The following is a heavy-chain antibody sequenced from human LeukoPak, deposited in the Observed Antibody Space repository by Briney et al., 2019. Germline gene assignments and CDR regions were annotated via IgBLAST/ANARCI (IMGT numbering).Heavy chain of an antibody. CDR3: ARDRLTVELYDAFDI. CDR1: GFTFSSYS. V-gene: IGHV3-48*04. J-gene: IGHJ3*02. Sequence: GGSLRLSCAASGFTFSSYSMNRVRQAPGKGLEWVSYISSSSSTIYYADSVKGRFTISRDNAKNSLYLQMNSLRAEDTAVYYCARDRLTVELYDAFDIWGQGTMVTVSS. D-gene: IGHD1-7*01. CDR2: ISSSSSTI.